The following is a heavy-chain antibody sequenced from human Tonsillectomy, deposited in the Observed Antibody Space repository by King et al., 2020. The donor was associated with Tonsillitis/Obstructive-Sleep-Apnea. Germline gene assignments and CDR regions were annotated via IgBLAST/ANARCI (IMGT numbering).Heavy chain of an antibody. D-gene: IGHD3-3*01. CDR1: GGSISNYY. CDR2: IYYSGST. V-gene: IGHV4-59*01. Sequence: QLQESGPGLVKPSETLSLTCTVSGGSISNYYWSWIRQPPGKGLEWIGYIYYSGSTNYNPSLKSRVTISVDTSKNQFSLKLSSVTAADTAVYYCARTSFGGTRTWYFDYWGPGTLVTVSS. CDR3: ARTSFGGTRTWYFDY. J-gene: IGHJ4*02.